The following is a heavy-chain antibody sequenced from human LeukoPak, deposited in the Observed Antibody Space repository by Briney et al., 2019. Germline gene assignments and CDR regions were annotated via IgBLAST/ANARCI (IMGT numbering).Heavy chain of an antibody. Sequence: SETLSLTCTVSGDSISGDYYWSWVRQSPEKGLEWIGYVHHSGNTYYNPSLKSRLTISVDTSKNQFSLRLASVTAADTAVYYCARGRWPPLPTYWGQGTLVTVSS. D-gene: IGHD5-24*01. V-gene: IGHV4-30-4*01. CDR2: VHHSGNT. CDR1: GDSISGDYY. CDR3: ARGRWPPLPTY. J-gene: IGHJ4*02.